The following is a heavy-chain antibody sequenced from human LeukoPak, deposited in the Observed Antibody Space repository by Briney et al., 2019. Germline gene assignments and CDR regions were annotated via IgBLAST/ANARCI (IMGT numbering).Heavy chain of an antibody. D-gene: IGHD3-22*01. V-gene: IGHV4-61*02. CDR1: GDSISSGDYY. Sequence: SQTLSLTCTVSGDSISSGDYYWSWIRQPAGKGLEWIGRISSSGSANYNPSLKSRVTISVDTSKNQFSLKLSSVTAADTAVYFCARGPYSYDSSGAFDIWGQGTMVTVSS. J-gene: IGHJ3*02. CDR2: ISSSGSA. CDR3: ARGPYSYDSSGAFDI.